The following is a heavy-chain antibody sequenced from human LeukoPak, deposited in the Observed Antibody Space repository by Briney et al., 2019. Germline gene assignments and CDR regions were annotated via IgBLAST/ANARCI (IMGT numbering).Heavy chain of an antibody. D-gene: IGHD6-13*01. CDR3: ARGPAAVHP. CDR1: GGSISSSSYY. Sequence: SETLSLTCTVSGGSISSSSYYWGWIRQPPGKGLEWIGSIYYSGSAYYNPSLKSRVTISLDTSKNQFFLNLTSVTAADTAVYYCARGPAAVHPWGQGTLVTVSS. CDR2: IYYSGSA. V-gene: IGHV4-39*07. J-gene: IGHJ5*02.